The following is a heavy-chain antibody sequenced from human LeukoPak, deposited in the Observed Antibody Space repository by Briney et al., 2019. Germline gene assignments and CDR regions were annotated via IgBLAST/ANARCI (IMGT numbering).Heavy chain of an antibody. Sequence: GGSLRLSCAASRFIFRNYWMSWVRQGPGEGLEWVANINQGGSEKYYVDSVKGRFTISRDNAKNSLDLQMNSLRVEDTAIYYCARLAVPPGNRGWYYERWGQGTLVTVSS. J-gene: IGHJ4*02. D-gene: IGHD2-2*01. CDR1: RFIFRNYW. CDR2: INQGGSEK. V-gene: IGHV3-7*03. CDR3: ARLAVPPGNRGWYYER.